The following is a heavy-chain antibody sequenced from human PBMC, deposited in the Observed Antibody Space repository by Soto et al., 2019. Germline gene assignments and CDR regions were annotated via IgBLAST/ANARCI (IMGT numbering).Heavy chain of an antibody. CDR3: ARQKNGEDWLDP. D-gene: IGHD2-8*01. J-gene: IGHJ5*02. CDR1: GGSISSTSLW. Sequence: PSETLSLTCTVSGGSISSTSLWWGWIRQPPGKGLEWIGIIFYSGKTYYNPSLKSRITISVDRSRNQFSLNLNSVTAADTALYYCARQKNGEDWLDPSGQGSLVTVSS. V-gene: IGHV4-39*01. CDR2: IFYSGKT.